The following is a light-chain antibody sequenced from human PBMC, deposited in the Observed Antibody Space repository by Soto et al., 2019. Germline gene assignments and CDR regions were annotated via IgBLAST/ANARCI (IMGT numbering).Light chain of an antibody. V-gene: IGLV2-11*01. J-gene: IGLJ1*01. Sequence: QSVLTQPRSVSGSPGQSVTISCTGTSSDVGGYNYVSWYQQYPGTAPKLMIYDVSLRPSGVPDRFSGSKSGNTASLTISGLQAEDEADYYCCSHAGTSTFYVFGSGTKVTVL. CDR2: DVS. CDR1: SSDVGGYNY. CDR3: CSHAGTSTFYV.